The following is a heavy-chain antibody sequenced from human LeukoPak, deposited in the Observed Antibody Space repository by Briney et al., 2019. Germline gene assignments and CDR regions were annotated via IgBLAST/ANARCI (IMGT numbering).Heavy chain of an antibody. D-gene: IGHD3-10*01. CDR3: ARARFGELLGDKLYYYYMDV. V-gene: IGHV3-48*03. J-gene: IGHJ6*03. CDR2: IISSGSTI. Sequence: PGGSLRLSCAASGFTFSSYEMNWVRQAPGKGLEWVSYIISSGSTIQYADSVKGRFTISRDNATNSLYLQINSLRAEETAVYYCARARFGELLGDKLYYYYMDVWGKGTTVTVSS. CDR1: GFTFSSYE.